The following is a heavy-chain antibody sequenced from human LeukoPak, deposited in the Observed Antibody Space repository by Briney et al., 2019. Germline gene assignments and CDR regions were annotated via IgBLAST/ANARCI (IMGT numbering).Heavy chain of an antibody. CDR1: GYSFTSYW. Sequence: GESLKISCKGSGYSFTSYWIGWVRQMPGKGLEWMGIIYPGDSDTRYSPSFQGQVTISADKSISTAYLQWSSLKASDTAMYYCARHPVPAAPLQAFDIWGQGTMVTVSS. D-gene: IGHD2-2*01. J-gene: IGHJ3*02. CDR2: IYPGDSDT. V-gene: IGHV5-51*01. CDR3: ARHPVPAAPLQAFDI.